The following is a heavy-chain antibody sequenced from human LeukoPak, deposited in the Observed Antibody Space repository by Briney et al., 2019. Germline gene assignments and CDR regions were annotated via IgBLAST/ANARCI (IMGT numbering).Heavy chain of an antibody. J-gene: IGHJ6*03. D-gene: IGHD3-22*01. CDR3: ARERFSYDSSGYYTSYYYYYMDV. CDR1: GGSISSSSYY. V-gene: IGHV4-39*07. Sequence: SETLSLTCTVSGGSISSSSYYWGWIRQPPGKGLEWIGEINHSGSTNYNPSLKSRVTISVDTSKNQFSLKLSSVTPEDTAVYYCARERFSYDSSGYYTSYYYYYMDVWGKGTTVTVSS. CDR2: INHSGST.